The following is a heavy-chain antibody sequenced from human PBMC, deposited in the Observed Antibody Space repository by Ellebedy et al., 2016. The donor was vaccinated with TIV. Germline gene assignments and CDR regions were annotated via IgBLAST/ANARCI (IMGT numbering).Heavy chain of an antibody. J-gene: IGHJ4*02. Sequence: SETLSLTXAVYGGSFSGYYWSWIRQPPGKGLEWIGEINHSGSTNYNPSLKSRVTISVDTSKNQFSLKLSSVTAADTAVYYCARWWELLDYFDYWGQGTLVIVSS. CDR2: INHSGST. D-gene: IGHD1-26*01. V-gene: IGHV4-34*01. CDR3: ARWWELLDYFDY. CDR1: GGSFSGYY.